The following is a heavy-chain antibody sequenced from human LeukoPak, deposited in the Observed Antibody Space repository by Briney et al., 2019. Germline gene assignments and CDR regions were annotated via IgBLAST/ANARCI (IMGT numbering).Heavy chain of an antibody. CDR1: GGSFSGYY. CDR2: INHSGST. CDR3: ARARGYGGNSFYDY. J-gene: IGHJ4*02. V-gene: IGHV4-34*01. D-gene: IGHD4-23*01. Sequence: PSETLSLTCAVYGGSFSGYYWSWIRQPPGKGLEWIGEINHSGSTNYNPSLKSRVTISVDTSKNQFSLKLSSVTAADTAVYYCARARGYGGNSFYDYWGQGTLVTVSS.